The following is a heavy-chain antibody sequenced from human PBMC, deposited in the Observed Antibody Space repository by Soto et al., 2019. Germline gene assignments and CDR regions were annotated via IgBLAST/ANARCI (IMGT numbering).Heavy chain of an antibody. CDR1: GYTFTSYD. D-gene: IGHD1-20*01. CDR2: MNPNSGNT. Sequence: GASVKVSCKASGYTFTSYDINWVRQATGQGLEWMGWMNPNSGNTGYAQKFQGRVTMTRNTSISTAYMELSSLRSEDTAVYYCARGPNNWNDDGSWFDPWGQGTLVTVSS. CDR3: ARGPNNWNDDGSWFDP. J-gene: IGHJ5*02. V-gene: IGHV1-8*01.